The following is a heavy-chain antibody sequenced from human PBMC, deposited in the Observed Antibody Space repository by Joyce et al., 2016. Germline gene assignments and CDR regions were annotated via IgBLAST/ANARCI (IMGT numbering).Heavy chain of an antibody. J-gene: IGHJ4*02. CDR1: GGSITSSGYY. Sequence: QVQLQESGPGLVKPSQTLSLTCTVSGGSITSSGYYWSWIRQHPGKGLEWIGYIYYNGSTYYHPSLKSRVTISMDTSENQFSLKLSSVTAADTAVYYCAADPRGLLWFGELYYWGQGTLVTVSS. CDR2: IYYNGST. V-gene: IGHV4-31*03. CDR3: AADPRGLLWFGELYY. D-gene: IGHD3-10*01.